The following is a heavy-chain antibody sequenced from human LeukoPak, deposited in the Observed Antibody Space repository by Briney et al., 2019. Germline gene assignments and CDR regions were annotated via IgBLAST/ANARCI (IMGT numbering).Heavy chain of an antibody. CDR3: ARGEHHSFPFFFHY. D-gene: IGHD2/OR15-2a*01. J-gene: IGHJ4*02. V-gene: IGHV1-2*02. CDR2: INPESGDT. Sequence: ASVKVSCKASGYTFSDYSIHWVRQAPGQGLEWMGWINPESGDTNYAQNFQGRVTMTRDTSVSTAYMEVDTLKTDDTAVYYCARGEHHSFPFFFHYWGQGTLVTVSS. CDR1: GYTFSDYS.